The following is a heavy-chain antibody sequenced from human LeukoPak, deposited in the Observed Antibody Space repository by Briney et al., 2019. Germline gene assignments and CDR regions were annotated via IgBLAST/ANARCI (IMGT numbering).Heavy chain of an antibody. CDR1: GYALTELS. V-gene: IGHV1-24*01. D-gene: IGHD3-10*01. CDR2: VDPKDGAT. Sequence: ASVKVSCKASGYALTELSIQWVRRAPGKGFEWMGGVDPKDGATIYAQNFQGRVTVTDDTSTDTTYMELSGLTSEDTALYYCAGDVLVSGGSYYHGNWGQGTLVTVSS. J-gene: IGHJ4*02. CDR3: AGDVLVSGGSYYHGN.